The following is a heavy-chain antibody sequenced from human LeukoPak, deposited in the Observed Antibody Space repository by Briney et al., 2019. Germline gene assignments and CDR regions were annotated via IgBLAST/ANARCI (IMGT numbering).Heavy chain of an antibody. CDR2: ISGSGGST. D-gene: IGHD6-19*01. V-gene: IGHV3-23*01. CDR1: GFTLRSYA. J-gene: IGHJ6*02. CDR3: AKDLYSSGWYRVNYYYYGMDV. Sequence: GGSLTLSCAVSGFTLRSYAMRWVRHAPGEGAEGVSAISGSGGSTYYADSVKGRFTISRDNSKNTLYLQMNSLRAEDTAVYYCAKDLYSSGWYRVNYYYYGMDVWGQGTTVTVSS.